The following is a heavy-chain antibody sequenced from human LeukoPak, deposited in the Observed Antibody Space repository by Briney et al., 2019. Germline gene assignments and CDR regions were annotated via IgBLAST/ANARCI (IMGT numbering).Heavy chain of an antibody. Sequence: SQNLSFTCTGSGVTIYSGGYYWRCIRQPPEKGLEWIEYIYYSGTTNYNPSLKSRVTISVDTSKNQFSLKLSSVTAADTAVYYCARGVYIAAAQYAYWGQGTLVTVSS. CDR2: IYYSGTT. CDR3: ARGVYIAAAQYAY. CDR1: GVTIYSGGYY. V-gene: IGHV4-61*08. D-gene: IGHD6-13*01. J-gene: IGHJ4*02.